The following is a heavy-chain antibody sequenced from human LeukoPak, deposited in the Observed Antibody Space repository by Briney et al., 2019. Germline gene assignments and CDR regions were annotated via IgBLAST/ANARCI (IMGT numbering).Heavy chain of an antibody. CDR2: IWYDGSNK. D-gene: IGHD4-23*01. J-gene: IGHJ6*02. V-gene: IGHV3-33*01. CDR3: ARDMTVVTQSGDYYYYYGMDV. CDR1: GFTFSSYG. Sequence: GGSLRLSCAASGFTFSSYGMHWARQAPGKGLEWVAVIWYDGSNKYYADSVKGRFTISRDNSKNTLYLQMNSLRAEETAAYYCARDMTVVTQSGDYYYYYGMDVWGQGTTVTVSS.